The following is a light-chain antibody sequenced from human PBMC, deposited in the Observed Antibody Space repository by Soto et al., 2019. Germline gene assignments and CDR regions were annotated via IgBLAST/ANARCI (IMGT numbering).Light chain of an antibody. CDR1: QSITTF. Sequence: DIQMTQSPSSLSASVVDSCTITFLTSQSITTFLNWYQQTSGEAPKLLIYAAARLQTGVPSRFSGSGSGTDFTLTISSLQPEDFATYYCQQAYGAPPTFGQGTKVDIK. J-gene: IGKJ1*01. CDR2: AAA. V-gene: IGKV1-39*01. CDR3: QQAYGAPPT.